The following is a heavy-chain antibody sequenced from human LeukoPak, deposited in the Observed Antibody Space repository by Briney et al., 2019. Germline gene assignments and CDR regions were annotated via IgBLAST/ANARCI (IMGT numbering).Heavy chain of an antibody. D-gene: IGHD3-22*01. Sequence: SETLSLTCTVSGGSISPNYRTWIRQPPGKGLEWIGFVYYTGTTNYNPSLKSRVTISIDTSKSHFSLKLSSLTAADTAVYYCARLLDYDSSGYPDTFDIWGQGTMVTVSS. CDR3: ARLLDYDSSGYPDTFDI. CDR2: VYYTGTT. J-gene: IGHJ3*02. V-gene: IGHV4-59*01. CDR1: GGSISPNY.